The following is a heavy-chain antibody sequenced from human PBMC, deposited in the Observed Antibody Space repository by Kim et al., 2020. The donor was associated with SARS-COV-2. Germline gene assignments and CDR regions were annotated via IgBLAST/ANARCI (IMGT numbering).Heavy chain of an antibody. CDR1: GYTFTSYY. D-gene: IGHD2-8*01. V-gene: IGHV1-46*01. CDR2: INPSGGST. J-gene: IGHJ3*02. Sequence: ASVKVSCKASGYTFTSYYMHWVRQAPGQGLEWMGIINPSGGSTSYAQKFQGRVTMTRDTSTSTVYMELSSLRSEDTAVYYCARDPGYCTNGVCYSDAFDIWGQGTMVTVSS. CDR3: ARDPGYCTNGVCYSDAFDI.